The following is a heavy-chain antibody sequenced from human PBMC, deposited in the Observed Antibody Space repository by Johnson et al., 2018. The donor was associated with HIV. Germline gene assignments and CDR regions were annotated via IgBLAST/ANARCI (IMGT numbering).Heavy chain of an antibody. V-gene: IGHV3-30*04. J-gene: IGHJ3*02. Sequence: QVQLVESGGDVVQPGRSLRLSCAAFGFDFNTYNIHWVHQAPGKGLEWVILISSHGIDTYYADSVQRRFTISRDNSRNMVYLEMNSLRTEDTAVYYCARGLKGALDIWGQGTRVTVSA. CDR2: ISSHGIDT. CDR1: GFDFNTYN. CDR3: ARGLKGALDI.